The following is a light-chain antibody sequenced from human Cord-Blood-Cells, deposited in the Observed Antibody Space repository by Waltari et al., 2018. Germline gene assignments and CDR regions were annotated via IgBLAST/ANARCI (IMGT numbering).Light chain of an antibody. CDR1: QSISSH. V-gene: IGKV1-39*01. J-gene: IGKJ4*01. Sequence: DIQMTQSPSSLSVSVGDSVPITCRASQSISSHLNWYQQKPGKAPKRLIYAASSLQSGVPSRFSGSGSGTDFTLTISSLQPEDFATYYCQQSYSTPPVTFGGGTKVEIK. CDR3: QQSYSTPPVT. CDR2: AAS.